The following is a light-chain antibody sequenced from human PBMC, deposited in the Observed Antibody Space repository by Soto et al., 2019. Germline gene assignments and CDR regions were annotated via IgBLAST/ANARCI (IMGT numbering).Light chain of an antibody. J-gene: IGKJ2*01. V-gene: IGKV1-33*01. CDR3: QQYDNFMYT. CDR1: QGISNY. CDR2: DAS. Sequence: DIQMTQSPSSLSASVGDRVTITCQASQGISNYLNWYQQKPGKAPKLLIYDASNLETGVPSRFSGSGSGTDFTFTISSLQPEDIATYYCQQYDNFMYTFGQGTKLEIK.